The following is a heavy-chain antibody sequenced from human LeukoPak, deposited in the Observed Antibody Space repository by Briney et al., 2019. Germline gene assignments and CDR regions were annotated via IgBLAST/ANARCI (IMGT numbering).Heavy chain of an antibody. Sequence: SETLSLTCTVSGGSISSYYWSWIRQPPGKGLEWIGYIYTSGSTNYNPSLKSRVTISVDTSKNQFSLKLSSVTAADTAVYYCARLKWYYDSLTGWYFDYWGQGTLVTVSS. J-gene: IGHJ4*02. D-gene: IGHD3-9*01. V-gene: IGHV4-4*09. CDR2: IYTSGST. CDR1: GGSISSYY. CDR3: ARLKWYYDSLTGWYFDY.